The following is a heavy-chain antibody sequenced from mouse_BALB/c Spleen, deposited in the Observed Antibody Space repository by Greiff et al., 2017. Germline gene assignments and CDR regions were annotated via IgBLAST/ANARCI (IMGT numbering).Heavy chain of an antibody. CDR1: GFTFSSFG. CDR2: ISSGSSTI. Sequence: DVQLVESGGGLVQPGGSRKLSCAASGFTFSSFGMHWVRQAPEKGLEWVAYISSGSSTIYYADTVKGRFTISRDNPKNTLFLQMTSLRSEDTAMYYCARSIVYDGYYDWFAYWGQGTLVTVSA. D-gene: IGHD2-3*01. J-gene: IGHJ3*01. CDR3: ARSIVYDGYYDWFAY. V-gene: IGHV5-17*02.